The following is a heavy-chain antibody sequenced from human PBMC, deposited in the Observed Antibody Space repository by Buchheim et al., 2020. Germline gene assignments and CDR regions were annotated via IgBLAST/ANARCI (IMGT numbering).Heavy chain of an antibody. CDR1: GGSFSGYY. CDR2: INHSGST. J-gene: IGHJ6*02. Sequence: QVQLQQWGAGLLKPSETLSLTCAVYGGSFSGYYWSWIRQTPGKGLEWIGEINHSGSTNYNPSLKSRVTISVDTSKHQFSLKLSSVTAADTAVYYCAPVVGVIPYYGMDVWGQGTT. D-gene: IGHD3-16*01. V-gene: IGHV4-34*01. CDR3: APVVGVIPYYGMDV.